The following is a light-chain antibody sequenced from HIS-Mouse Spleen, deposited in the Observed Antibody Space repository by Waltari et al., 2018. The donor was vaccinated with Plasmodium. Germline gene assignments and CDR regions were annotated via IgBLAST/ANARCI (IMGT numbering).Light chain of an antibody. J-gene: IGLJ1*01. CDR3: CSYAGSYTYV. V-gene: IGLV2-11*01. Sequence: QSALTQPRSVSGSPGQSVTISCTGTSSDVGGYNYVSWYQQHPGKAPKLMMYDVSKRPSGGPDRFSGSKSGNTASLTVSGLQAEDEADYYCCSYAGSYTYVFGTGTKVTVL. CDR2: DVS. CDR1: SSDVGGYNY.